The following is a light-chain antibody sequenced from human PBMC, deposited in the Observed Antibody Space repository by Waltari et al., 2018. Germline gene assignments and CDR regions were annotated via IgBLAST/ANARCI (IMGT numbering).Light chain of an antibody. CDR2: DAS. V-gene: IGKV3-11*01. J-gene: IGKJ2*01. CDR1: QSVSSY. CDR3: HQYFAPPYT. Sequence: EIVLTQSPATLSMSPGDRVTLSCRASQSVSSYLAWYQQKPGQAPRLPIYDASNRATGVPDRFSGSGSGTDFTLTISSLQAEDVAVYHCHQYFAPPYTFGRGTKLEIK.